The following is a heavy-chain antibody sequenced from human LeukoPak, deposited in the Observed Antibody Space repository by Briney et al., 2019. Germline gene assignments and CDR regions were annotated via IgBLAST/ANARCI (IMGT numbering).Heavy chain of an antibody. Sequence: TGGSLRLSCEASGFTFKAYWMSWVRQAPGTGLEWVANIQQDGSEKNYVDSVKGRFTISRDNARNSLYLEMNSLRAEDTAAYYCARLRYTYGKNFDYWGQGTLVTVSS. V-gene: IGHV3-7*01. D-gene: IGHD5-18*01. CDR3: ARLRYTYGKNFDY. CDR1: GFTFKAYW. CDR2: IQQDGSEK. J-gene: IGHJ4*02.